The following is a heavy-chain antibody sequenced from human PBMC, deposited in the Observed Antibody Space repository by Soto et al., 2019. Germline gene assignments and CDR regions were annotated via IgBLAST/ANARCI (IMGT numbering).Heavy chain of an antibody. D-gene: IGHD3-22*01. J-gene: IGHJ6*02. CDR1: GFTFTSSA. CDR3: AAGLKRITMLVVLLDF. V-gene: IGHV1-58*01. Sequence: GSSVKPSCKASGFTFTSSAVQWVRQARGQRLEWIGWIVVGSGNTNYAQKFQERVTITRDMSTSTAYMELSSLRSEDTAVYYCAAGLKRITMLVVLLDFWGQGTTVSGS. CDR2: IVVGSGNT.